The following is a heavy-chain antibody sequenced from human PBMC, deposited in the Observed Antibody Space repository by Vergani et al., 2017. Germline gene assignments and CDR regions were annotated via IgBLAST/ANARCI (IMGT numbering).Heavy chain of an antibody. CDR1: GFTFSSYA. Sequence: QVQLVESGGGVVQPGRSLRLSCAASGFTFSSYAMHWVRQAPGKGLEWVAVISYDGSNKNYADSVKGRFTISRDNSKNTLYLQMNSLRAEDTAVYYCARDSYTDVDTAELDYWGQGTLVTVSS. J-gene: IGHJ4*02. D-gene: IGHD5-18*01. CDR3: ARDSYTDVDTAELDY. V-gene: IGHV3-30-3*01. CDR2: ISYDGSNK.